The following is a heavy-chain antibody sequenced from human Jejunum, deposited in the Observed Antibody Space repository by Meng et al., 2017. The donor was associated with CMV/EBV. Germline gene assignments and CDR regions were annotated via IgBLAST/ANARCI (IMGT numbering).Heavy chain of an antibody. CDR1: GDSVSSYHAT. J-gene: IGHJ5*01. CDR3: VRLIGNSWFDS. V-gene: IGHV6-1*01. D-gene: IGHD3-16*02. Sequence: SGDSVSSYHATWDWNGQCPSRGLEWVRRTYYRSTWYSDYASSVRSRMTIYQDTSKNQFSLQLSSVTPEDTAVYYCVRLIGNSWFDSWGQGTLVTVSS. CDR2: TYYRSTWYS.